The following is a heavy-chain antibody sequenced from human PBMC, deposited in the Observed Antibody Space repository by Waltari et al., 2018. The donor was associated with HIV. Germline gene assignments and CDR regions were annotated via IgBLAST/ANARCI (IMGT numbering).Heavy chain of an antibody. J-gene: IGHJ4*02. D-gene: IGHD1-1*01. V-gene: IGHV3-23*04. Sequence: EVHLVESGRGLVRPGASLSLSCVASGFTVPTPGLAWVRQAPGKGLEWVSSIINSGRNTFYADSVKGRFIISRDNSENTLYLQMNSLRAEDTAIYFCAKEGWQLLTFDYWGQGALVTVSS. CDR3: AKEGWQLLTFDY. CDR2: IINSGRNT. CDR1: GFTVPTPG.